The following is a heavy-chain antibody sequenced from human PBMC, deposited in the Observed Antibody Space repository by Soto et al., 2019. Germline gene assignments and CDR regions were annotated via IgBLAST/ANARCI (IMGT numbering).Heavy chain of an antibody. CDR3: AKDGGASGWLAGAFDM. D-gene: IGHD6-19*01. V-gene: IGHV3-23*01. CDR1: GFTFSSYA. J-gene: IGHJ3*02. Sequence: EVQLLESGGDLEQLGGSLRLSCAASGFTFSSYAMSWARRAPGKGLEWVSVISGSGGSTYYADSVKGRFTISRDNSKNTLYVQMNGLRVEDTAVYYCAKDGGASGWLAGAFDMWGQGTMVTVSS. CDR2: ISGSGGST.